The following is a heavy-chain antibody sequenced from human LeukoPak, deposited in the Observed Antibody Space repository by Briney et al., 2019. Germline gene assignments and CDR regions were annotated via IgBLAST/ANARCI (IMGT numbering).Heavy chain of an antibody. Sequence: GGSLRLSCAASGFTLSSYWMSWVRQAPGKGLEWVANVKQDGSEKYYVDSVKGRFTISRDNAKNSLYLQMNSLRAEDTAVYYCARSAAIRNKNYYYYYGMDVWGQGTTVTVSS. D-gene: IGHD2-2*02. CDR2: VKQDGSEK. CDR3: ARSAAIRNKNYYYYYGMDV. CDR1: GFTLSSYW. V-gene: IGHV3-7*01. J-gene: IGHJ6*02.